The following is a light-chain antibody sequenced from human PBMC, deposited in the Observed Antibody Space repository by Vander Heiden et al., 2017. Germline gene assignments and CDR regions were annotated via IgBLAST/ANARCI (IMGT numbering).Light chain of an antibody. V-gene: IGLV1-51*01. Sequence: QSVLTPPPSVSAASGQRVTISCSGSTSNIGGNSVYWYQQVPGTVPKLLIYDNDKRPSGIPDRFSGSKSATSATLVITGLQTGDEANYYCGTWDSSLSVGVFGGETRLTVL. J-gene: IGLJ3*02. CDR3: GTWDSSLSVGV. CDR1: TSNIGGNS. CDR2: DND.